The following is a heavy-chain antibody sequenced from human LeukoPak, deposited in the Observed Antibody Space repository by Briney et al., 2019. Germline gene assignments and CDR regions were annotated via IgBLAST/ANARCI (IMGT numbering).Heavy chain of an antibody. V-gene: IGHV4-59*01. D-gene: IGHD3-10*01. CDR1: GGSISSYY. CDR2: IYYSGST. J-gene: IGHJ5*02. CDR3: ARSPLKRGGHNWFDP. Sequence: SETLSLTCTVSGGSISSYYWSWIRQPPGKGLEWIGYIYYSGSTNYNPSLKSRVTISVDTSKNQFSLKLSSVTAADTAVYYCARSPLKRGGHNWFDPWGQGTLVTVSS.